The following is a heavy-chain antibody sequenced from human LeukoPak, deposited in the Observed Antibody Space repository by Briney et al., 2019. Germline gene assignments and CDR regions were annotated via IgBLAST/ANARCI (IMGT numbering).Heavy chain of an antibody. V-gene: IGHV4-34*01. CDR2: INHSGST. CDR1: GGSFSGYY. D-gene: IGHD6-13*01. Sequence: PSETLSLTCAVYGGSFSGYYWSWIRQPPGKGLEWIGEINHSGSTNYNPSLKSRVTIPVDTSKNQFSLKLSSVTAADTAVYYCARGLRLGIAAAGIWGQGTLVTVSS. CDR3: ARGLRLGIAAAGI. J-gene: IGHJ4*02.